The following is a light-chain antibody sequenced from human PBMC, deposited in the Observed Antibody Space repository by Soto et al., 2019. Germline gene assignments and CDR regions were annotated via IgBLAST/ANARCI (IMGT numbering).Light chain of an antibody. Sequence: QAVVTQPPSVSGAPGQRVTISCTGSSSNIGAGYDVHWYQQLPGTAPKLLIYGNSNRPSGVPDRFSGSKSGDSASRAITGLQAEDEADYYCQSYDSSLSGHVVFGGGTKLTVL. CDR1: SSNIGAGYD. J-gene: IGLJ2*01. CDR3: QSYDSSLSGHVV. V-gene: IGLV1-40*03. CDR2: GNS.